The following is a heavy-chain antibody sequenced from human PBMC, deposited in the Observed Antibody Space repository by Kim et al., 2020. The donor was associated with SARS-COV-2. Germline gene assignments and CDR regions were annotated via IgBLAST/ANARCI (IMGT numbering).Heavy chain of an antibody. CDR3: ARFGLGSVGMDV. D-gene: IGHD3-10*01. V-gene: IGHV4-59*01. CDR1: GGSITNYY. CDR2: IYYSGST. Sequence: SETLSLTCTVSGGSITNYYWSWIRQPPGKGLEWIGYIYYSGSTNYNPSLKSRVTISVDTSKNQFSLKMNSVTAADTAVYYCARFGLGSVGMDVWGQGTTVTVSS. J-gene: IGHJ6*02.